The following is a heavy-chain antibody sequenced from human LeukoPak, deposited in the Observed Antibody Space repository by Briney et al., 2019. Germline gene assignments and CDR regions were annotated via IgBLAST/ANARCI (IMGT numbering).Heavy chain of an antibody. D-gene: IGHD3-22*01. J-gene: IGHJ4*02. CDR3: ARRRTADYYDILVS. V-gene: IGHV1-69*06. CDR2: IIPIFGTA. Sequence: GASVKVSCKASGGTFSSYAISWVRQAPGQGLEWMGGIIPIFGTANYAQKFQGRVTITADKSTSTAYMELSSLRSEDTAVYYCARRRTADYYDILVSWGQGTLVTVSS. CDR1: GGTFSSYA.